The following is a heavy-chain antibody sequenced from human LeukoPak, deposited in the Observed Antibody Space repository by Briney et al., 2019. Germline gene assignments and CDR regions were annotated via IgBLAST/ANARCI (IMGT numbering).Heavy chain of an antibody. J-gene: IGHJ4*02. D-gene: IGHD3-3*01. Sequence: SETLSLTCTVSGGSISSSSYYWGWIRQPPGKGLEWIGSIYYSGSTYYNPSLKSRVTISVDTSKNQFSLKLSSVTAADTAVYYRASIIGVYDFWSGYWESGGYYFDYWGQGTLVTVSS. V-gene: IGHV4-39*01. CDR3: ASIIGVYDFWSGYWESGGYYFDY. CDR1: GGSISSSSYY. CDR2: IYYSGST.